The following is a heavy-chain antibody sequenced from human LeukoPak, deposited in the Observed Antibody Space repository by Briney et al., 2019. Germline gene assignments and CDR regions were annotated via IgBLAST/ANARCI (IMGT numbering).Heavy chain of an antibody. CDR1: GFTFSDYY. V-gene: IGHV3-11*01. J-gene: IGHJ4*02. CDR3: ARLVVRGTDYFDY. Sequence: GGSLRLSCTASGFTFSDYYMSWIRQAPGKGLEWISYISSSGSTIYYADSVKGRFISSRDNAKNSLYLQMNSLRAEDTAVYYCARLVVRGTDYFDYWGQGTLVTVSS. CDR2: ISSSGSTI. D-gene: IGHD3-10*01.